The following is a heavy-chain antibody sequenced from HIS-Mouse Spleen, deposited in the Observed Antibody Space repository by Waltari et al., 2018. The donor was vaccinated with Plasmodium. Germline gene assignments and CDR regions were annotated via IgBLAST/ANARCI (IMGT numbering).Heavy chain of an antibody. Sequence: VKPSQTLSLTCAISGDRVSSNSAAWNWIRQSPSSGLEWLGRTYYRSKWYNDYAVSVKSRITINPDTSKNQFSLQLNSVTPEDTAVYYCARTYSGYDFDDSYYFDYWGQGTLVTVSS. CDR3: ARTYSGYDFDDSYYFDY. D-gene: IGHD5-12*01. CDR2: TYYRSKWYN. CDR1: GDRVSSNSAA. J-gene: IGHJ4*02. V-gene: IGHV6-1*01.